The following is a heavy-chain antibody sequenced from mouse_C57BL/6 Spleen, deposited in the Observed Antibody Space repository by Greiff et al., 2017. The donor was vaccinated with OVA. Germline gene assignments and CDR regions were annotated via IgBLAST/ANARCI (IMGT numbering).Heavy chain of an antibody. D-gene: IGHD1-1*02. CDR2: ISSGSSTI. CDR3: ARQTGGYAMDY. V-gene: IGHV5-17*01. J-gene: IGHJ4*01. CDR1: GFTFSDYG. Sequence: DVKLVESGGGLVKPGGSLKLSCAASGFTFSDYGMHWVRQAPEKGLEWVAYISSGSSTIYYADTVKGRFTISRDNAKNTLFLQMTSLRSEDTAMYYCARQTGGYAMDYWGQGTSVTVSS.